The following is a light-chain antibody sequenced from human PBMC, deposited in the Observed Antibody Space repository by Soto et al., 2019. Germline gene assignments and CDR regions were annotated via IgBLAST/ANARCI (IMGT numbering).Light chain of an antibody. CDR3: CSYAGSNNLI. V-gene: IGLV2-8*01. J-gene: IGLJ1*01. CDR1: SSDIGAYNY. Sequence: QSVLTQPPSASGSPGQSVTISCTGTSSDIGAYNYVSWYQQYPGKAPKLMIFEVSKRPSGVPDRFSGSKSGNTASLTASGLQAEDEADYYCCSYAGSNNLIFGTGTKVTVL. CDR2: EVS.